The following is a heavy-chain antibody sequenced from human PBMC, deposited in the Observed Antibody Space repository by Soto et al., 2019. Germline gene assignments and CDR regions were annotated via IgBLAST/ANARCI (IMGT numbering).Heavy chain of an antibody. CDR3: AREITAEYGMDV. Sequence: QVQLVESGGGVVQPGRSLRLSCAASGFTFSSYAMHWVRQAPGKGLEWVAVISYDGSNKYYADSVKGRFTISRDNSKNTLYLQMNSLRAEDPAVYYCAREITAEYGMDVWGQGTTVTVSS. CDR2: ISYDGSNK. J-gene: IGHJ6*02. V-gene: IGHV3-30-3*01. CDR1: GFTFSSYA. D-gene: IGHD3-16*01.